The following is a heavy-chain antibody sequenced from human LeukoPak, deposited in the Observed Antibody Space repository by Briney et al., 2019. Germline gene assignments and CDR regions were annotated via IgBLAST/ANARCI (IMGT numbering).Heavy chain of an antibody. CDR2: INPNSGDR. D-gene: IGHD6-25*01. J-gene: IGHJ4*02. CDR1: GYTFTDYH. CDR3: ARTTSFTASGYDY. Sequence: GASVKVSCKASGYTFTDYHINWVRQATGQGLEWMGWINPNSGDRGYGQKFQGRVTITRDTSITTAYMDLSSLRSEDTAVYFCARTTSFTASGYDYWGQGTLVTVSS. V-gene: IGHV1-8*03.